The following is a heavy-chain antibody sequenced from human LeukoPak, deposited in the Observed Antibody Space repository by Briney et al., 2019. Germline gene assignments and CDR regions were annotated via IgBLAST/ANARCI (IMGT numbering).Heavy chain of an antibody. D-gene: IGHD1-14*01. CDR3: ARDRGNQRGYYYYYMDV. CDR1: GFRYSHYG. Sequence: GGSLRLSCVASGFRYSHYGMNWVRQAPGKGLEWVSGITSDSRGIYYADSVKGRFTISRDNAKNSLYLQMNSLRAEDAALYYCARDRGNQRGYYYYYMDVWGKGTTVTVSS. J-gene: IGHJ6*03. CDR2: ITSDSRGI. V-gene: IGHV3-21*01.